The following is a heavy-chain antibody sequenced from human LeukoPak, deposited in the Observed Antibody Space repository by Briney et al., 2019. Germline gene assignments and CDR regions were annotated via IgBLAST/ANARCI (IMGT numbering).Heavy chain of an antibody. J-gene: IGHJ4*02. CDR1: GFTFDDYA. V-gene: IGHV3-9*01. CDR3: AKDLQWEPSYFDY. CDR2: ISWNSGSI. Sequence: GGSLRLSCAASGFTFDDYAMHWVRQAPGKGLEWGSGISWNSGSIGYADSVKGRFTISRDNAKNSLYLQMNSLRAEDTALYYCAKDLQWEPSYFDYWGQGTLVTVSS. D-gene: IGHD1-26*01.